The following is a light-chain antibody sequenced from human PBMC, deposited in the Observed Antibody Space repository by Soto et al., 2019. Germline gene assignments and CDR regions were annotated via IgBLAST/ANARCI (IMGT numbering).Light chain of an antibody. V-gene: IGKV1-5*01. Sequence: DIQMTQSPSTLSASVGDRVTITCRASQSISSWLAWYQQKPGKAPKLLIYDASRLESGVPSRFSGSGSGTEFTLTISSLQPDDSATYYCQQYRTFGQGTKLEIK. J-gene: IGKJ2*01. CDR3: QQYRT. CDR2: DAS. CDR1: QSISSW.